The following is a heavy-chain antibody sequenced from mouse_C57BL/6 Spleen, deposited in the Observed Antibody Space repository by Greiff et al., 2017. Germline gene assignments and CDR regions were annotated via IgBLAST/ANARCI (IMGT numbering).Heavy chain of an antibody. J-gene: IGHJ2*01. Sequence: EVQRVESEGGLVQPGSSMKLSCTASGFTFSDYYMAWVRQVPEKGLEWVANINYDGSSTYYLDSLKSRFIISRDNAKNILYLQMSSLKSEDTATYYCAREGGWFLYFDYWGQGTTLTVSS. CDR3: AREGGWFLYFDY. CDR1: GFTFSDYY. CDR2: INYDGSST. V-gene: IGHV5-16*01. D-gene: IGHD1-1*02.